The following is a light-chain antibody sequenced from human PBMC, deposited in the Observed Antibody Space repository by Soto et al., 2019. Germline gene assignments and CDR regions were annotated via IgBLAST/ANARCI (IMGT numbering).Light chain of an antibody. CDR2: EVT. J-gene: IGLJ3*02. Sequence: QSALTQPPSASGSPGQSVTISCTGTSSDVGAYNYVSWYQQHAGKAPKLVIYEVTKRPSGVPDRFSGSKSANTASLTLSGPQAEDEADYYCSSFASSNTWGFGGGTKLTVL. CDR3: SSFASSNTWG. V-gene: IGLV2-8*01. CDR1: SSDVGAYNY.